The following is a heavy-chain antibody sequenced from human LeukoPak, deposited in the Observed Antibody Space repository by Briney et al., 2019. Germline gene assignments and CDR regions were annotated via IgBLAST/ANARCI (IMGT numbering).Heavy chain of an antibody. D-gene: IGHD3-9*01. V-gene: IGHV1-2*02. CDR3: ARDHYDILTSYRLPFDY. CDR1: GYTFIGYY. J-gene: IGHJ4*02. CDR2: INPNSGGT. Sequence: ASVKVSFKASGYTFIGYYIHWVRQAPGQGLEWMGWINPNSGGTNYAQKFQGRVTITRDTSISTAYMELSRLRSDDTAVYYCARDHYDILTSYRLPFDYWGQGTLVTVSS.